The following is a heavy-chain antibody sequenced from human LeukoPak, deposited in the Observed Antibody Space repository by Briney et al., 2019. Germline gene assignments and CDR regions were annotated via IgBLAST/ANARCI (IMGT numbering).Heavy chain of an antibody. CDR1: GYSFTSYW. D-gene: IGHD3/OR15-3a*01. Sequence: GESLKISCKGSGYSFTSYWIGWVRQMPGKGLEWMGIIYPGDSDTRYSPSFQGQVTISADKSISTAYLQWSSLKASDTAMYYCASGIGLGRDWDYFDYWGQGTLVTVSS. J-gene: IGHJ4*02. V-gene: IGHV5-51*01. CDR2: IYPGDSDT. CDR3: ASGIGLGRDWDYFDY.